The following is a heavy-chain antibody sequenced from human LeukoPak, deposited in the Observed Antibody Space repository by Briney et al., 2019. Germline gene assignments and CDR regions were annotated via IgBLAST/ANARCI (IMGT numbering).Heavy chain of an antibody. CDR2: IYYSGIT. Sequence: PSETLSLXCTVSGGSISSGDYYWSWIRQPPGKGLEWIGYIYYSGITYYNPSLKSRVTISVDTSKNQFSLKLSSVTAADTAVYYCARDLVVIATKYAPTLWGQRTMVTVSS. CDR3: ARDLVVIATKYAPTL. CDR1: GGSISSGDYY. V-gene: IGHV4-30-4*08. D-gene: IGHD2-21*01. J-gene: IGHJ3*01.